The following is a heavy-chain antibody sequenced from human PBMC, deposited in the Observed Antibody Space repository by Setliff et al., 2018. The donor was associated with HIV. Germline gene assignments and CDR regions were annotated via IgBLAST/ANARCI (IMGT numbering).Heavy chain of an antibody. CDR1: GFTFSSYS. D-gene: IGHD3-9*01. CDR2: INSDGSST. Sequence: GGSLRLSCAASGFTFSSYSMNWVRQAPGKGLEWVSRINSDGSSTTYADSVKGRFTISRDNAKNTLYLQMNSLRAEDTAVYYCARDNGRYFDRGWFDPWGQGALVTVSS. V-gene: IGHV3-74*01. J-gene: IGHJ5*02. CDR3: ARDNGRYFDRGWFDP.